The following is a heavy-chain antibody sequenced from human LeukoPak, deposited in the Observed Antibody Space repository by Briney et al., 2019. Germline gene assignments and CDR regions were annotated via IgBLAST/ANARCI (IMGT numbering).Heavy chain of an antibody. V-gene: IGHV4-39*07. D-gene: IGHD3-9*01. CDR3: ARGSFHWLLD. CDR1: GGSISGSSFW. J-gene: IGHJ4*02. Sequence: SETLSLTCTVSGGSISGSSFWWGRIRRPPGKGLEWIANIYYSGTTNYNPSLESRVAISVDTSKNQFSLKLSSVTAADTAVYYCARGSFHWLLDWGQGTLVIVSS. CDR2: IYYSGTT.